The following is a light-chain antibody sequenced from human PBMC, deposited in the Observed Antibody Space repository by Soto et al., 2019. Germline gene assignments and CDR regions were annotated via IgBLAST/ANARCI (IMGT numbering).Light chain of an antibody. CDR1: QSISNH. CDR3: QQYGSSPRT. CDR2: GAS. V-gene: IGKV3-20*01. J-gene: IGKJ1*01. Sequence: TQSPSSLSASVEDRVIITFRASQSISNHLNWYQQKPGQAPRLLIYGASNRATGIPDRFSGSGSGTDFTLTISRLEPEDFAVYYCQQYGSSPRTFGQGTKVDIK.